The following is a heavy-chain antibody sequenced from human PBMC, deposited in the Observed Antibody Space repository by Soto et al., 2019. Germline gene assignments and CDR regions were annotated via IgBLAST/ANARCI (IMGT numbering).Heavy chain of an antibody. Sequence: QVQLVESGGGVVQPGRSLRLSCAASGFTFSSYAMHWVRQAPGKGLESVAVISYDGSNKYYADSVKGRFTISRDNSKNTLYLQMNSLRAEDTAVYYCVGATTDDAFDIWGQGTMVTVSS. V-gene: IGHV3-30-3*01. CDR2: ISYDGSNK. J-gene: IGHJ3*02. D-gene: IGHD1-26*01. CDR3: VGATTDDAFDI. CDR1: GFTFSSYA.